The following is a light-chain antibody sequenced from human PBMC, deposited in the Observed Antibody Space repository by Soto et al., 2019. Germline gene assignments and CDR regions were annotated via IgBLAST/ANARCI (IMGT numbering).Light chain of an antibody. Sequence: EIVLTQSPGTLSLSPGERATLSCRASQSVSSNLAWYQQRPGQAPRLLIQGASTRATGVPARFSGSGSGTEFTLTISSLQSEDFAVYYCQQYNQWPQITFGQGTRLEIK. CDR3: QQYNQWPQIT. J-gene: IGKJ5*01. CDR2: GAS. V-gene: IGKV3-15*01. CDR1: QSVSSN.